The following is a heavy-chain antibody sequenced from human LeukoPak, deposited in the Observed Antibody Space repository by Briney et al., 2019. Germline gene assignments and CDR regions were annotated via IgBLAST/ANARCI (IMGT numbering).Heavy chain of an antibody. V-gene: IGHV3-74*01. CDR2: INVDGGST. CDR1: GFTFNNYW. D-gene: IGHD2-15*01. CDR3: ARDGGSFSPQDY. J-gene: IGHJ4*02. Sequence: GGSLRLSCAASGFTFNNYWMHWVRQAPGKGRVGVSCINVDGGSTTYADSVKGRFTISRDNAKNALSLQMNSLRAEDTAVYYCARDGGSFSPQDYWGQGTLVTVSS.